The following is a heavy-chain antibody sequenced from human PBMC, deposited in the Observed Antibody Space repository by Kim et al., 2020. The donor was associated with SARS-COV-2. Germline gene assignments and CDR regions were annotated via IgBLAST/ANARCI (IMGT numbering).Heavy chain of an antibody. CDR2: THYRSKWYN. CDR1: GDSVSSNSAA. J-gene: IGHJ3*02. V-gene: IGHV6-1*01. CDR3: AGARITVFGILTNAFDI. Sequence: SQTLSLTCAISGDSVSSNSAAWNWIRQSPSRGLEWLGRTHYRSKWYNDYAVSVKSRITISPDSSRNQFSLHLNSVTPEDTAVYYCAGARITVFGILTNAFDIWGQGTMVTVSS. D-gene: IGHD3-3*01.